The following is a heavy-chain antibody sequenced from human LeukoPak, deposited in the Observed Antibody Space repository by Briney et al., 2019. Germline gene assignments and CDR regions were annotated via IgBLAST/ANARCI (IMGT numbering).Heavy chain of an antibody. CDR3: ARGSVWYSGSYYALWVRAFDI. Sequence: PSETLSLTCAVYGGSFSGYYWSWIRQPPGKGLEWIGEINHSGSTNYNPSLKSRVTISVDTSKNQFSLKLSSVTAAGTAVYYCARGSVWYSGSYYALWVRAFDIWGQGTMVTVSS. CDR1: GGSFSGYY. V-gene: IGHV4-34*01. CDR2: INHSGST. J-gene: IGHJ3*02. D-gene: IGHD1-26*01.